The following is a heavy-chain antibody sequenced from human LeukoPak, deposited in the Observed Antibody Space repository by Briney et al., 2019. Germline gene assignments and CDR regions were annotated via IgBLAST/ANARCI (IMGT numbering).Heavy chain of an antibody. CDR1: GYSFIDYY. CDR2: ITPYSGGT. J-gene: IGHJ4*02. D-gene: IGHD3-22*01. V-gene: IGHV1-2*02. CDR3: VRERRRYYDSSGYYFFDY. Sequence: ASVKVSCKASGYSFIDYYMHWVRQAPGQGPEWVGWITPYSGGTDYAQKFQDRVTTTSDTATSTAYMTLSRVRSDDTAVYYCVRERRRYYDSSGYYFFDYWGQGTLVTVSS.